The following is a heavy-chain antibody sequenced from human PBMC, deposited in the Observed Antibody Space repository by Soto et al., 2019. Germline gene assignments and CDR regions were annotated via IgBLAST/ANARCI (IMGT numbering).Heavy chain of an antibody. CDR2: INYSGNT. CDR3: ARRVTMPQGAAPDKYYFAS. V-gene: IGHV4-34*01. CDR1: GGSFSGYY. Sequence: SETLSLTCAVYGGSFSGYYWTWIRQPPGKGLEWIGEINYSGNTNENPSLKSRVTMSVDTSKNQFSLKLRSVTAADTAVYYCARRVTMPQGAAPDKYYFASWGRGGLVTVSS. D-gene: IGHD2-2*01. J-gene: IGHJ4*02.